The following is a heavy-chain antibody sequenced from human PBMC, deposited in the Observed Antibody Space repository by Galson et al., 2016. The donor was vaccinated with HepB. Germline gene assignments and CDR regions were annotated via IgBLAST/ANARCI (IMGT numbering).Heavy chain of an antibody. J-gene: IGHJ6*02. Sequence: SVKVSCKASGYSFTGYYIHWVRQAPGQGLEWMGWIDPRNGGTNYAQKFQGRVAMTSDTSISTAYMELSSLRSDDTAVYYCATEDDYYYYGMDVWGQGTTVTVSS. CDR1: GYSFTGYY. CDR2: IDPRNGGT. V-gene: IGHV1-2*02. CDR3: ATEDDYYYYGMDV.